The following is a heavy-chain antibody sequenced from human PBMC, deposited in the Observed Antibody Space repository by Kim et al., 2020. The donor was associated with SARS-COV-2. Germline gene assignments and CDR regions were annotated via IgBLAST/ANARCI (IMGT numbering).Heavy chain of an antibody. D-gene: IGHD2-2*01. V-gene: IGHV6-1*01. Sequence: SVKSRITINPGTSKNQFSLQLNSVTPEDTAVYYCARVLGYCSSTSCPLDYWGQGTLVTVSS. J-gene: IGHJ4*02. CDR3: ARVLGYCSSTSCPLDY.